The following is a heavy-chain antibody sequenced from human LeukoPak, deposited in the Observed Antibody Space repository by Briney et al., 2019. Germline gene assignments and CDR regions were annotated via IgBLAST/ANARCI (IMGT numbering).Heavy chain of an antibody. D-gene: IGHD3-16*01. Sequence: ASVTVSCKVSGHTLSGLAMHWVRQAPGKGLEGMGGSNPEDGETIYAQKFKGRVTMTEDTATDTAYMELRSLRSEDTAVYYCAYRPPGDESFDIWGQGTLVTVSS. CDR1: GHTLSGLA. J-gene: IGHJ3*02. CDR2: SNPEDGET. V-gene: IGHV1-24*01. CDR3: AYRPPGDESFDI.